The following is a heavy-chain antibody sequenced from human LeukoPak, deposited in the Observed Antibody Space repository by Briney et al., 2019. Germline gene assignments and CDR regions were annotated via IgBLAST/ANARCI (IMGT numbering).Heavy chain of an antibody. CDR2: ISSSSSYI. V-gene: IGHV3-21*01. J-gene: IGHJ6*02. Sequence: GGSLRLSCAASGFTFSSYSMNWLRQAPGKGLEWVSSISSSSSYIYYPDSVKGRFTISRDNAKNSLYLQMNSLRAEDTAVYYCARDESIAAAGTVYYYYYGMDVWGQGTTVTVSS. CDR1: GFTFSSYS. CDR3: ARDESIAAAGTVYYYYYGMDV. D-gene: IGHD6-13*01.